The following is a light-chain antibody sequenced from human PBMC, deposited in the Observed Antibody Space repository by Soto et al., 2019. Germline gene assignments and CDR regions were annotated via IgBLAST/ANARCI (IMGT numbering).Light chain of an antibody. CDR3: SSYTSSSTYV. V-gene: IGLV2-14*01. CDR1: RSDVGGYNY. J-gene: IGLJ1*01. CDR2: EVS. Sequence: QSVLTQPASVSGSPGQSITFSCTGTRSDVGGYNYVSWYQQHPGKAPKLMIYEVSNRPSGVSNRFSGSKSGNTASLTISGLQAEDEADYYCSSYTSSSTYVFGTGTKVTVL.